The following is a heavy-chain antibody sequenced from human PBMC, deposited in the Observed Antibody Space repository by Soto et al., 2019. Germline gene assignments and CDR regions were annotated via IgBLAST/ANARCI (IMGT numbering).Heavy chain of an antibody. J-gene: IGHJ4*02. CDR2: INHSGST. CDR3: AREKITALFAY. D-gene: IGHD3-10*01. Sequence: SETLSLTCAVYGGSFSGYYWTWIRQPPGTGLEWIGEINHSGSTNYNPSLKSRVTISVDTSKNQFSLKLTSVTAADTAVYYCAREKITALFAYGGKGTLVPVSS. V-gene: IGHV4-34*01. CDR1: GGSFSGYY.